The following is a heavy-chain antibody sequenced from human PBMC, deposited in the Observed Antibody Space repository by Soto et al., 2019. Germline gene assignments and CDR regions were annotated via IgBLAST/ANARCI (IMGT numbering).Heavy chain of an antibody. J-gene: IGHJ4*02. V-gene: IGHV3-33*01. CDR2: IWYDGSNK. CDR1: GFTFSSYG. CDR3: ARDLDPLEYSSSSGLDY. D-gene: IGHD6-6*01. Sequence: GGSLRLSCAASGFTFSSYGMHWVRQAPGKGLEWVAVIWYDGSNKYYADSVKCRFTISRDNSKNTLYLQMNSLRAEDTAVYYCARDLDPLEYSSSSGLDYWGQGTLVTVSS.